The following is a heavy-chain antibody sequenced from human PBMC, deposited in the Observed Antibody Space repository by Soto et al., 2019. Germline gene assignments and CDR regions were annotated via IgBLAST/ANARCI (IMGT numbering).Heavy chain of an antibody. Sequence: PGGSLRLSCAASGVTFSSYAMHWVRQAPGKGLVWVSRVNNDGTDTTHADSVKGRFTISRDNAENTLYLQMNSLRAEDTAVYYCARGGLQHALDVWGQGSTVTVSS. J-gene: IGHJ6*02. CDR2: VNNDGTDT. V-gene: IGHV3-74*03. CDR1: GVTFSSYA. D-gene: IGHD6-13*01. CDR3: ARGGLQHALDV.